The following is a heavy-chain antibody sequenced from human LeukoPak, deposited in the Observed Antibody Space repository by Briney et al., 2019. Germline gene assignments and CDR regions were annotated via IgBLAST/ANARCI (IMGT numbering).Heavy chain of an antibody. Sequence: GGSLRLSCAASGFTFSSYWMNWVRRAPGRGLEWVANIKQDESEKYYVDSVKGRFTISRDNAKNSLYLQMNNLRAEDTAVYYCARVLDSSTSRYQSLKYWGQGTLVTVSS. CDR2: IKQDESEK. J-gene: IGHJ1*01. CDR1: GFTFSSYW. CDR3: ARVLDSSTSRYQSLKY. V-gene: IGHV3-7*01. D-gene: IGHD2-2*01.